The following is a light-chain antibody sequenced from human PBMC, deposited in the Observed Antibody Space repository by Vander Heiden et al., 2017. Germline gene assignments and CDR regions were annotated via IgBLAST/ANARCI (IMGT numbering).Light chain of an antibody. Sequence: DIVTTQSPDSLAVFLRERATINCKSSQSVLYSSNNKNYLAWYQQKPGQPPKLLIYWASTRESGVPDRFSGSGSGTDFTLTISSLQAEDVAVYYCQQYYSTPWTFGQGTKVEIK. J-gene: IGKJ1*01. CDR2: WAS. CDR3: QQYYSTPWT. V-gene: IGKV4-1*01. CDR1: QSVLYSSNNKNY.